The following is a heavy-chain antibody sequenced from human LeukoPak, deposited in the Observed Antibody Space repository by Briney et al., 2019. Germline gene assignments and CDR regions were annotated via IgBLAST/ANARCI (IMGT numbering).Heavy chain of an antibody. Sequence: SETLSPTCTVSGGSISSYYWSWIRQPAGKGLEWIGRIYTSGSTNYNPSLKSRVAISVDTSKNQFSLRLTSVTAADTAVYYCARGQGGSGYYYWGQGTLVTVSS. CDR1: GGSISSYY. V-gene: IGHV4-4*07. CDR2: IYTSGST. J-gene: IGHJ4*02. D-gene: IGHD3-22*01. CDR3: ARGQGGSGYYY.